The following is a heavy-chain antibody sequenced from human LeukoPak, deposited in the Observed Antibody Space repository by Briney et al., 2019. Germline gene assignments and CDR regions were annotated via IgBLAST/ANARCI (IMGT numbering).Heavy chain of an antibody. CDR3: ARDGLWDSSGPNFDY. Sequence: MPSETLSLTCTVSGGSISSYYWSWIRQPAGKGLEWIGRIYTSGSTNYNPSLKSRVTISVDTSKNQFSLKLSSVTAADTAVYYCARDGLWDSSGPNFDYWGQGTLVTVSS. CDR1: GGSISSYY. J-gene: IGHJ4*02. CDR2: IYTSGST. V-gene: IGHV4-4*07. D-gene: IGHD3-22*01.